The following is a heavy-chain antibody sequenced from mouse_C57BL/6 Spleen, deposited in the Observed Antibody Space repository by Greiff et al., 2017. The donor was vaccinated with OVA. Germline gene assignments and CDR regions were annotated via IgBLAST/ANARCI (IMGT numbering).Heavy chain of an antibody. CDR1: GYSITSGYY. CDR2: ISYDGSN. D-gene: IGHD2-4*01. Sequence: DVKLQESGPGLVKPSQSLSLTCSVPGYSITSGYYWNWIRQFPGNKLEWMGYISYDGSNNYNPSLKNRISITRDTSKNQFFLKLNSVTTEDTATYYCARDPYDYDGYFDVWGTGTTVTVSS. CDR3: ARDPYDYDGYFDV. J-gene: IGHJ1*03. V-gene: IGHV3-6*01.